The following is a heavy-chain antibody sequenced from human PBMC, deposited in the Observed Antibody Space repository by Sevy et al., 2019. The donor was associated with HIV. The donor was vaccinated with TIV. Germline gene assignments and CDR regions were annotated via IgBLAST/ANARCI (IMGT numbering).Heavy chain of an antibody. CDR2: IIPIFGTI. V-gene: IGHV1-69*13. J-gene: IGHJ4*02. Sequence: ASVKVSCKASGGTFSSYAISWVRQAPGQGLEWMAGIIPIFGTINDAQKFQGRVTITADESRTTVYMELSSLRIDDTAVYYCARTPIVVIPGSTDLYFDSWRQGTLVTVSS. CDR3: ARTPIVVIPGSTDLYFDS. D-gene: IGHD2-21*01. CDR1: GGTFSSYA.